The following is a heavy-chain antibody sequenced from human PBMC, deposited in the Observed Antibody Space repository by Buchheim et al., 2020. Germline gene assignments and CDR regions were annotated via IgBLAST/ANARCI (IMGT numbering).Heavy chain of an antibody. V-gene: IGHV3-48*03. CDR1: GFTFSSYE. CDR3: ARSGKYYYYYYMDV. J-gene: IGHJ6*03. Sequence: EVQLVESGGGLVQPGGSLRLSCAASGFTFSSYEMNWVRQAPGKGLEWVSYISSSGSTIYYADSVKGRFTISRDNAQNSLYLQRNSLRAEDTAVYYCARSGKYYYYYYMDVWGKGTT. CDR2: ISSSGSTI. D-gene: IGHD1-14*01.